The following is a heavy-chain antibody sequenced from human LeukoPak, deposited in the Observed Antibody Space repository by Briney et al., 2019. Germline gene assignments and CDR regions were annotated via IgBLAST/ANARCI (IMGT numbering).Heavy chain of an antibody. CDR1: GFTFSSYW. V-gene: IGHV3-74*01. Sequence: PGGSLRLSCAASGFTFSSYWMHWIRQAPGKGLVWVSRINSDGSSTSYADSVKGRFTISRDNAKNTLYLQMNSLRAEDTAVYYCAKAPDRYSSGWYFGYWGQGTLVTVSS. CDR3: AKAPDRYSSGWYFGY. D-gene: IGHD6-19*01. CDR2: INSDGSST. J-gene: IGHJ4*02.